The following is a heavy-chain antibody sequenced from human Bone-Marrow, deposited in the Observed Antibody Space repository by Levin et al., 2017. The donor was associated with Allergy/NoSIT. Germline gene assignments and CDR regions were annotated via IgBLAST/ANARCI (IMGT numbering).Heavy chain of an antibody. Sequence: QAGGSLRLSCAASGFTFNRCPMNWVRQAPGKGLEWISYISDSGSDGGHTIHYADSVKGRFTISRDDTKNSLFLQMTSLTAEDTAVYYCVRDHSELGEFRWGQGVMVTVSS. CDR1: GFTFNRCP. CDR2: ISDSGSDGGHTI. D-gene: IGHD3-16*01. V-gene: IGHV3-48*04. J-gene: IGHJ4*02. CDR3: VRDHSELGEFR.